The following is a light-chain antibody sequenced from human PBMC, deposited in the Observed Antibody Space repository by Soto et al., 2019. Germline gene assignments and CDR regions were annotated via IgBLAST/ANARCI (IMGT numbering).Light chain of an antibody. CDR1: SSDVGSYNL. CDR3: QSYDISLHNHV. Sequence: QSVLTQPASVSGSPGQSITISCTGTSSDVGSYNLVSWYQQHPGKAPKLMIYEGSKRPSGVSNRFSGSKSGNTASLTISGLQAEDEADYYCQSYDISLHNHVFGTGTKVTVL. CDR2: EGS. J-gene: IGLJ1*01. V-gene: IGLV2-23*01.